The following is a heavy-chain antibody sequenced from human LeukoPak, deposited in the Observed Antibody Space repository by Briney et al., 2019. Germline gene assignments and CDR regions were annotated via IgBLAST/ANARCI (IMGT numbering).Heavy chain of an antibody. V-gene: IGHV3-23*01. J-gene: IGHJ1*01. CDR1: GFTFSSYA. Sequence: PGGSLRLSCAASGFTFSSYAMSWVRQAPGKGLEWVSGISSNGGSTYYADSVKGRFTISRDNSKNTLCLQINSLRAEDTAVYYCAKYRGDGYKWGYFQEWGQGTLVTLSS. CDR2: ISSNGGST. D-gene: IGHD5-24*01. CDR3: AKYRGDGYKWGYFQE.